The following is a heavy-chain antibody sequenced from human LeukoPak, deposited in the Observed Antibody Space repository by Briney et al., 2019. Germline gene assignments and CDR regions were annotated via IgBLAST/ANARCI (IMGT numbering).Heavy chain of an antibody. CDR3: AELGITMIGGV. D-gene: IGHD3-10*02. J-gene: IGHJ6*03. CDR2: ISSSGSTI. Sequence: AGGSLRLSCAASGFPFSSYEMNWVRQAPGKGLEWVSYISSSGSTIYYADSVKGRFTISRDNAKNSLDLQMNSLRAEDTAVYYCAELGITMIGGVWGKGTTVTISS. V-gene: IGHV3-48*03. CDR1: GFPFSSYE.